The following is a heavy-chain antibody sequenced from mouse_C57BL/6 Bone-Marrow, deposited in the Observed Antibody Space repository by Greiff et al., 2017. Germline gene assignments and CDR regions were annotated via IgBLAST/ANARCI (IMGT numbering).Heavy chain of an antibody. D-gene: IGHD3-1*01. CDR2: IYPRSGNT. CDR3: ARGAPDAMDD. Sequence: QVQLQQSGAELARPGASVKLSCKASGYTFTSYGISWVKQRTGQGLEWIGEIYPRSGNTYYNEKFKGKATLTADKSSSTAYMELRSLTSEDSAVDFCARGAPDAMDDWGQGTSVTVSS. CDR1: GYTFTSYG. V-gene: IGHV1-81*01. J-gene: IGHJ4*01.